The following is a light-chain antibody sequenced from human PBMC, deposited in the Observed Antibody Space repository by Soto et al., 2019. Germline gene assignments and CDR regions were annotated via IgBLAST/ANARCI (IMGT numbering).Light chain of an antibody. J-gene: IGKJ5*01. V-gene: IGKV3-20*01. CDR2: GAS. CDR3: QQYGSSPPGT. CDR1: QSVSSSY. Sequence: EIVLTQSPGTLSLSPGERATLSCRASQSVSSSYLAWYQQKPGQAPRLLIYGASSRPTGIPDGFSASGSGTDCTLTISRLEPEDFAVYYYQQYGSSPPGTFGQGTRLEIK.